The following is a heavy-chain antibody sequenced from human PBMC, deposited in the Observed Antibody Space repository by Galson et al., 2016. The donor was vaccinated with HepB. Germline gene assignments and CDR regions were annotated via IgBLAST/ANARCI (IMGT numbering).Heavy chain of an antibody. CDR2: ISDDGTDK. CDR3: ARSRSPLTTLDFIIAH. J-gene: IGHJ5*02. Sequence: SLRLSCASSGFTFSTCALHWVRQVPGKGLEWVGIISDDGTDKYYSDSVKGRFTISRDNSKNTLYLQMNNLRPEDTAVYYCARSRSPLTTLDFIIAHWGQGTLVTVSS. D-gene: IGHD4-11*01. V-gene: IGHV3-30*04. CDR1: GFTFSTCA.